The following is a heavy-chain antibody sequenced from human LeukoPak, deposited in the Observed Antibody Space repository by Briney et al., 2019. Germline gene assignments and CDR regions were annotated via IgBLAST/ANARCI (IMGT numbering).Heavy chain of an antibody. Sequence: SETLSLTCAVYGGSFSGYYWSWIRQPPGKGLEWIGEINHSGSTNYNPSLKSRVTISVDTSKNQFSLKLSSVTAADTAVYYCARSPAGIADLDYWGQGTLVTVSS. D-gene: IGHD6-13*01. J-gene: IGHJ4*02. CDR1: GGSFSGYY. CDR3: ARSPAGIADLDY. V-gene: IGHV4-34*01. CDR2: INHSGST.